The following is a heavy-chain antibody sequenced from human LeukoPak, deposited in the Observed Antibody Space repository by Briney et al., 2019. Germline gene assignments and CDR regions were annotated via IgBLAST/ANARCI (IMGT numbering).Heavy chain of an antibody. J-gene: IGHJ6*02. Sequence: ASVKVSCKASAYTFTSYGISWVRQAPGQGLEWMGWVSAYNGNTNYAQKLQGRVTMTTDTSTSTAYMELRSLRSDDTAVYYCARVITMVRGVIRYYYYYYGMDVWGQGTTVTVS. D-gene: IGHD3-10*01. CDR3: ARVITMVRGVIRYYYYYYGMDV. CDR2: VSAYNGNT. V-gene: IGHV1-18*01. CDR1: AYTFTSYG.